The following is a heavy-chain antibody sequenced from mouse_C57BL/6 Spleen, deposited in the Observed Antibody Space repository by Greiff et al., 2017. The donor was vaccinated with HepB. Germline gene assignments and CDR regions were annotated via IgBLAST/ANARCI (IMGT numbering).Heavy chain of an antibody. CDR1: GYSFTGYY. Sequence: VQLQQPGPELVKPGASVKISCKASGYSFTGYYMNWVKQSPEKSLEWIGEINPSTGGTTYNQKFKAKATLTVDKSSSTAYMQLKSLTSEDSAVYYCARSGITTVVSTREGYAMDYWGQGTSVTVSS. J-gene: IGHJ4*01. V-gene: IGHV1-42*01. CDR3: ARSGITTVVSTREGYAMDY. CDR2: INPSTGGT. D-gene: IGHD1-1*01.